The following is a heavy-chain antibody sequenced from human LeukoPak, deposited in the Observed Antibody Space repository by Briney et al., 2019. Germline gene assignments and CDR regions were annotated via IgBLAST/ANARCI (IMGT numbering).Heavy chain of an antibody. V-gene: IGHV3-30*18. CDR1: GFTFSSYG. Sequence: GTSLRLSCAASGFTFSSYGMNWVRQAPGKGLEWVAVISYDGTNKFYVDSLRGRFTISRDNSKNTLYLQMNSLRAEDTAVYCCAKDGYYGSGTYPDYWGQGTLVTVSS. J-gene: IGHJ4*02. CDR2: ISYDGTNK. CDR3: AKDGYYGSGTYPDY. D-gene: IGHD3-10*01.